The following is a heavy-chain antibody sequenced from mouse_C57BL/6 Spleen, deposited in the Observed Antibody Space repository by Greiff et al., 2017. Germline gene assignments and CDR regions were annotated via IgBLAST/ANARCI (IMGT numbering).Heavy chain of an antibody. CDR1: GFTFSSYA. Sequence: EVMLVESGGGLVKPGGSLTLSCAASGFTFSSYAMSWVRQTPEKRLEWVATISDGGSYTYYPDNVKGRFTISRDIAKNNLYLQMSHLKSEDTAMYYCAREGGSHAMDYWGQGTSVTVAS. CDR2: ISDGGSYT. CDR3: AREGGSHAMDY. D-gene: IGHD1-1*02. V-gene: IGHV5-4*01. J-gene: IGHJ4*01.